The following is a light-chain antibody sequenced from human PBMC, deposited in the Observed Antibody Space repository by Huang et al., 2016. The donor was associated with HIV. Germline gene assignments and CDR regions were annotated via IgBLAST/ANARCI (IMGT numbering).Light chain of an antibody. Sequence: EIVLTQSPGTLALSPGERATLSCRASQSINNDYLAWYQQKPGRAPRRLFYGSSNRATAIPDRCSGSGSGTDFILTISRLEPEDFAVYHCQQYGTSPPTFGRGTKLEIK. CDR3: QQYGTSPPT. V-gene: IGKV3-20*01. CDR1: QSINNDY. J-gene: IGKJ2*01. CDR2: GSS.